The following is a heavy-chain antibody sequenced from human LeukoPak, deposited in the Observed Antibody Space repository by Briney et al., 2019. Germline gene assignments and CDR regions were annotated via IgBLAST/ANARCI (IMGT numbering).Heavy chain of an antibody. V-gene: IGHV3-21*01. CDR3: ARETYGSGRDNWFDP. D-gene: IGHD3-10*01. CDR2: ISSSSSYI. Sequence: GGSLRLSCAASGFTFSSYVMSWVRQAPGKGLEWVSSISSSSSYIYYADSVKGRFTISRDNAKNSLYLQMNSLRAEDTAVYYCARETYGSGRDNWFDPWGQGTLVTVSS. CDR1: GFTFSSYV. J-gene: IGHJ5*02.